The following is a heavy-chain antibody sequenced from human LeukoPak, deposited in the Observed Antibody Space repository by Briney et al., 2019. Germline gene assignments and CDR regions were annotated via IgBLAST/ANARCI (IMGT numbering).Heavy chain of an antibody. CDR1: GYTFTSYD. Sequence: ASVKVSCKASGYTFTSYDINWVRQATGQGLEWMGWMNPNSGNTGYAQKFQGRVTITRNTSISTAYVELSSLRSEDTAVYYCARARGRYYYDSSGYYYVHDAFDIWGQGTMVTVSS. V-gene: IGHV1-8*03. D-gene: IGHD3-22*01. J-gene: IGHJ3*02. CDR3: ARARGRYYYDSSGYYYVHDAFDI. CDR2: MNPNSGNT.